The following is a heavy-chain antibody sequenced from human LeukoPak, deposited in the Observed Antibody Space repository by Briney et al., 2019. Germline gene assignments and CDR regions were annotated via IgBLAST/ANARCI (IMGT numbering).Heavy chain of an antibody. CDR1: GFTFSNYW. Sequence: HPGGSLRLSCAASGFTFSNYWMHWVRQPPGKGLEWVSAISGSGGRTYYADSVKGRFTISRDNSKNTLYLQMNSLRAEDTAVYYCAKASNYGSGSYYPRGVDYWGQGTLVTVSS. J-gene: IGHJ4*02. V-gene: IGHV3-23*01. CDR2: ISGSGGRT. CDR3: AKASNYGSGSYYPRGVDY. D-gene: IGHD3-10*01.